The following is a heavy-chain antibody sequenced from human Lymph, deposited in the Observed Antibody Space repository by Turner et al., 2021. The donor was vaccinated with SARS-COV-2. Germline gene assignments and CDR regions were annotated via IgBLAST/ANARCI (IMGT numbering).Heavy chain of an antibody. CDR1: GFTFSNAW. CDR2: IKTKPDGGTT. Sequence: EVQLVESGGGLVKPGGSLRLSCAASGFTFSNAWMTWVRQGPWKGLELVGRIKTKPDGGTTDYAAPVKGRFTISRDESKNTLYLQMHSMKTEDTAVYYCTTHSAPASWGQGTLVTVSP. V-gene: IGHV3-15*01. J-gene: IGHJ5*02. CDR3: TTHSAPAS. D-gene: IGHD6-6*01.